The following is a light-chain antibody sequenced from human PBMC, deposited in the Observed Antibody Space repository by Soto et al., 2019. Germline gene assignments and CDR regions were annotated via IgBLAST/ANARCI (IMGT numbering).Light chain of an antibody. Sequence: DIQMTQSPSSLSASVGDRVTITCRASQGIGNSLAWYQQKPGRVPNLLMYSASTLLSGVPSRFSGSGSGTDFTLTISSLEAEDVATYYCQKYDSAPWTFGQGTKVEIK. J-gene: IGKJ1*01. V-gene: IGKV1-27*01. CDR2: SAS. CDR1: QGIGNS. CDR3: QKYDSAPWT.